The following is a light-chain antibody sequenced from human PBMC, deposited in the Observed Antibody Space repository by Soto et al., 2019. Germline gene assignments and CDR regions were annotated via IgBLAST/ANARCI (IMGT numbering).Light chain of an antibody. CDR2: GAS. Sequence: EIVMTQSPATLSVSPGEGATLSCRASQSVSSNLAWYQQKPGQAPRLLLYGASTRATGIPARFSGSGSGTEFTLTISSLQPEDFATYYCLQDYNYPYTFGQGTKLEIK. CDR3: LQDYNYPYT. V-gene: IGKV3-15*01. J-gene: IGKJ2*01. CDR1: QSVSSN.